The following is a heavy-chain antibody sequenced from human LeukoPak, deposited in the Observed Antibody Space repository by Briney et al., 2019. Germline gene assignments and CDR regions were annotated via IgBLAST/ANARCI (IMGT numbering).Heavy chain of an antibody. Sequence: GRSLRLSCAASVFTSSSIAMTWVREAPGPGLEWVSTIRSNGDTAYNADSVRGRFAISRDNSKHGLFLQMNRLRVEDTARYYCVKGQELDDGVFDSWGQGTLVTVSS. CDR2: IRSNGDTA. V-gene: IGHV3-23*01. CDR3: VKGQELDDGVFDS. CDR1: VFTSSSIA. J-gene: IGHJ4*02. D-gene: IGHD1-1*01.